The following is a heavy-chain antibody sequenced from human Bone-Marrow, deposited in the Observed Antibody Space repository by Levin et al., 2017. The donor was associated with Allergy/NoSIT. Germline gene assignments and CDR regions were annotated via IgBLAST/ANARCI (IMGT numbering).Heavy chain of an antibody. J-gene: IGHJ3*02. Sequence: HGESLKISCAASGFTFSNAWMSWVRQAPGKGLEWVGRIKSKTDGGTTDYAAPVKGRFTISRDDSKNTLYLQMNSLKTEDTAVYYCTTDWGGITMTRAAFDIWGQGTMVTVSS. CDR1: GFTFSNAW. CDR2: IKSKTDGGTT. D-gene: IGHD3-22*01. V-gene: IGHV3-15*01. CDR3: TTDWGGITMTRAAFDI.